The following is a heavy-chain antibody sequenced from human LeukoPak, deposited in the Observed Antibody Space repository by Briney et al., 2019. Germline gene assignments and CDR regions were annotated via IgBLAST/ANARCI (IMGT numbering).Heavy chain of an antibody. V-gene: IGHV3-21*06. D-gene: IGHD1-26*01. CDR2: ITSSSSYI. J-gene: IGHJ6*03. CDR1: GFTFNNYY. CDR3: ARDPYSGNYGAYYYYYMDV. Sequence: GGSLRLSCAASGFTFNNYYMSWVRQAPGKGLEWVSSITSSSSYIYYADSVKGRFTISRDNAKNSLYLQMDSLRVEDTAEYYCARDPYSGNYGAYYYYYMDVWGKGTTVTVSS.